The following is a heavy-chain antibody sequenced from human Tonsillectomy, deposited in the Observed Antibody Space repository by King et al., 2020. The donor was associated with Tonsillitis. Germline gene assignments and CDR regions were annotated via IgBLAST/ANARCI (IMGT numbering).Heavy chain of an antibody. D-gene: IGHD3-9*01. Sequence: VQLVESGGGLVQPGGSLRLSCVASGFTFSSYAMNWVRQAPGKGLEWVSAISGSGGSTDYADPVKGRFTISRDNSKNTLYLQMNSLRAEDTAVYYCAKERLRFFDWSLDVLEIWAQGKVVTV. CDR2: ISGSGGST. CDR1: GFTFSSYA. CDR3: AKERLRFFDWSLDVLEI. J-gene: IGHJ3*02. V-gene: IGHV3-23*04.